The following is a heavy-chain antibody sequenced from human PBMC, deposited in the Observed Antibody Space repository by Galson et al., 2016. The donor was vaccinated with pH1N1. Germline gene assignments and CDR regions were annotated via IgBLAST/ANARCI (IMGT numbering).Heavy chain of an antibody. Sequence: QSGAEVKKPGESLKISCKGSGYNFDRYWIGWVRQMPGKGLEWMAISYPGDSYPRYSTSFQGQVSISADKSISTAYLQWSSLRASDTAMYYCARQEFSHYWGQGTLVIVSS. D-gene: IGHD2/OR15-2a*01. CDR2: SYPGDSYP. J-gene: IGHJ4*02. CDR1: GYNFDRYW. V-gene: IGHV5-51*01. CDR3: ARQEFSHY.